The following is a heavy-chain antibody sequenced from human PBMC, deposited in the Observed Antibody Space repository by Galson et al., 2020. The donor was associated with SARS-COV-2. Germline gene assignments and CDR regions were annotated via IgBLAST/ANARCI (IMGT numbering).Heavy chain of an antibody. D-gene: IGHD6-13*01. Sequence: SEPLSLTCTLSGGSIASYYGSWVRQPPGKGLEWIGYIYYTGSGTKYNPSLSSRVTMSMAASTNQFSLKLSSVTAADTAVYYCARGDYSSSHFPYYCVDVWGKGTTVTVS. CDR3: ARGDYSSSHFPYYCVDV. CDR1: GGSIASYY. J-gene: IGHJ6*03. CDR2: IYYTGSGT. V-gene: IGHV4-59*01.